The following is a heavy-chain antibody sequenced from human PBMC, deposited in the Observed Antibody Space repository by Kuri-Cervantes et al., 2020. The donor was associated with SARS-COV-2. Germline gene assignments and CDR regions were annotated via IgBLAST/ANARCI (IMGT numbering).Heavy chain of an antibody. V-gene: IGHV1-2*06. CDR1: GYTFTGYY. Sequence: ASVKVSCKASGYTFTGYYMHWVRQAPGQGLEWMRRINPNSGGTNYAQKFQGRVTMTRDTSISTAYMELSRLRSDDTAVYYCARAGGISSGYYYRLDYWGQGTLVTVSS. CDR2: INPNSGGT. CDR3: ARAGGISSGYYYRLDY. D-gene: IGHD3-22*01. J-gene: IGHJ4*02.